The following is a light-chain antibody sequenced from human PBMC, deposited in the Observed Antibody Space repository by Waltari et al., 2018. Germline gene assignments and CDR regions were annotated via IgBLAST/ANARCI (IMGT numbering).Light chain of an antibody. Sequence: QSALTQPASVSGSPGQSITISCTGPSSDVGGYNFVSWYQQHPGKAPNLLINDVSKRPSGVSNRFSGSKSGNTASLTISGLQAEDEADYYCSSYTSTNTYVFGTGTEVTVL. J-gene: IGLJ1*01. CDR3: SSYTSTNTYV. CDR1: SSDVGGYNF. CDR2: DVS. V-gene: IGLV2-14*03.